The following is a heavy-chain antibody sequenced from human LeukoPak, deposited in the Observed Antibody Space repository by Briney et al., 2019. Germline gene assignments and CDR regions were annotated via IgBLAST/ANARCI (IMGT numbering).Heavy chain of an antibody. J-gene: IGHJ4*02. D-gene: IGHD3-22*01. Sequence: GASVKVSCKASGYTFTGYYMHWVRQAPGQGLEWMGWINPNSGGTNYAQKFQGRVTMTRDTSISTAYMELSRLRSDDTAVYYRARDVDSSGYADYWGQGTLVTVSS. V-gene: IGHV1-2*02. CDR1: GYTFTGYY. CDR3: ARDVDSSGYADY. CDR2: INPNSGGT.